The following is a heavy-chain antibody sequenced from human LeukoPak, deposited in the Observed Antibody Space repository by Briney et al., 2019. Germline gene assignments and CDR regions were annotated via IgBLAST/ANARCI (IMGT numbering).Heavy chain of an antibody. CDR2: FHTSGNT. J-gene: IGHJ4*02. V-gene: IGHV4-4*07. Sequence: SETLSLNCTVSGGSISSYYWSWIRQPAGKGLEWIGRFHTSGNTNYNPSLKSRVNMSVDTSKNQFSLKLTSVTAADTAVYYCAREGTGSYGRPFDYWGQGTLVTVSS. D-gene: IGHD5-18*01. CDR3: AREGTGSYGRPFDY. CDR1: GGSISSYY.